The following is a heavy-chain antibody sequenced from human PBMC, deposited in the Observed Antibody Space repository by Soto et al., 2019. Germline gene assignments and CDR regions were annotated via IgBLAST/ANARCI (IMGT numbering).Heavy chain of an antibody. CDR2: ISGSGGST. CDR3: AKTLYSTSVYYFDY. J-gene: IGHJ4*02. CDR1: GFTFSSYA. V-gene: IGHV3-23*01. D-gene: IGHD6-13*01. Sequence: EVQLLESGGGLVQPGGSLRPSCAASGFTFSSYAMSWVRQAPGKGLEWVSAISGSGGSTYYADSVKGRLTISRDNSKNTLYLQMNSLRAEDTAVYYCAKTLYSTSVYYFDYWGQGTLVTVSS.